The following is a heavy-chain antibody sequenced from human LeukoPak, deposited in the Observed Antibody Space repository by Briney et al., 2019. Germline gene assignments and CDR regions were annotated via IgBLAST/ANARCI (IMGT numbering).Heavy chain of an antibody. Sequence: PSETLSLTCTASGGSISSYYWSWIRQPAGKGLEWIGRIYTSGSTNYNPSLKSRVTMSVDTSKNQFSLKLSSVTAADTAVYYCARDRYNYILTGYHGKGYYYYMDVWGKGTTVTVSS. CDR3: ARDRYNYILTGYHGKGYYYYMDV. J-gene: IGHJ6*03. D-gene: IGHD3-9*01. CDR1: GGSISSYY. CDR2: IYTSGST. V-gene: IGHV4-4*07.